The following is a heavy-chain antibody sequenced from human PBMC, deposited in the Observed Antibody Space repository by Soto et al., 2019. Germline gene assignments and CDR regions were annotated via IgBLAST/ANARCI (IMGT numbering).Heavy chain of an antibody. J-gene: IGHJ6*02. Sequence: PSQTLSLTCAISEDSVSSNSATWNWIRQSPSRGLEWLGRTYYRSKWYNDYAVSVKSRININPDTSKNEVSLQLNSVTPEDTAVYYCARVKAAAGNALDVWGQGTTVTVSS. D-gene: IGHD6-13*01. CDR1: EDSVSSNSAT. V-gene: IGHV6-1*01. CDR3: ARVKAAAGNALDV. CDR2: TYYRSKWYN.